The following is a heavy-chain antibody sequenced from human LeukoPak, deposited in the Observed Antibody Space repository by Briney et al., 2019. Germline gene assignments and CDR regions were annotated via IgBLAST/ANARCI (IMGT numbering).Heavy chain of an antibody. D-gene: IGHD1-26*01. J-gene: IGHJ3*02. CDR3: ARSYSDAFDI. CDR2: ISYDGSNN. CDR1: GFTFSSYG. V-gene: IGHV3-30*03. Sequence: GRSLRLSCAASGFTFSSYGMHWVRQAPGKGLEWVAVISYDGSNNYYADSVKGRFTISRDNSKNTLYLQMNSLRAEDTAVYYCARSYSDAFDIWGQGTMVTVSS.